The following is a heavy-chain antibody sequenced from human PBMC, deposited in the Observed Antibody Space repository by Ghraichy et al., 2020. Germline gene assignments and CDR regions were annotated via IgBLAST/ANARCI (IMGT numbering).Heavy chain of an antibody. CDR3: ARETEYPKEGNWFDP. CDR2: ISGSGGST. Sequence: LSLTCAASGFTFSSYAMSWVRQAPGKGLEWVSAISGSGGSTYYADSVKGRFTISRDNSKNTLYLQMNSLRAEDTAVYYCARETEYPKEGNWFDPWGQGTLVTVSS. CDR1: GFTFSSYA. V-gene: IGHV3-23*01. D-gene: IGHD6-6*01. J-gene: IGHJ5*02.